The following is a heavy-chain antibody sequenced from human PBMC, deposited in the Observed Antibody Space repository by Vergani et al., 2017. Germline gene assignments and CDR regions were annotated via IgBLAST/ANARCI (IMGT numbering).Heavy chain of an antibody. CDR3: AKYLGTSSGGRWFDP. D-gene: IGHD6-6*01. CDR1: GFTSAGYA. J-gene: IGHJ5*02. V-gene: IGHV3-9*02. Sequence: EVQLEESGGGLVLPGRSLRLSCVASGFTSAGYAMHWVRQAPGKGLEWVSGIWWNSNRIGYADSVKGRFTISRDNAKQSLYLQMNSLRAEDPALYYCAKYLGTSSGGRWFDPWGQGTLVTVSS. CDR2: IWWNSNRI.